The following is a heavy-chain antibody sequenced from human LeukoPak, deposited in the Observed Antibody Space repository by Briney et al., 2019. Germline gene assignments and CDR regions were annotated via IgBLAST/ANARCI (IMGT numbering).Heavy chain of an antibody. CDR1: GGTLSSYA. Sequence: ASVKVSCKASGGTLSSYAISWVRQAPGQGLEWMGRIIPIFGVANYAQKFQGRVTITADKSTSTAYMELSSLRSEDTAVYYCARALSSGDYRFDYWGQGTLVTVSS. V-gene: IGHV1-69*04. J-gene: IGHJ4*02. CDR3: ARALSSGDYRFDY. CDR2: IIPIFGVA. D-gene: IGHD4-17*01.